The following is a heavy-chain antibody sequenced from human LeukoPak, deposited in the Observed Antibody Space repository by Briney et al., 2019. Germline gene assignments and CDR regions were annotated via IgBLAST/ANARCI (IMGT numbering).Heavy chain of an antibody. V-gene: IGHV4-59*01. CDR2: IFYTGST. Sequence: PSETLSLTCTVSGGSINTYYWSWIRQPPGKGLEWIGYIFYTGSTNYKPPLKSRVTISVDTSKNEFSLKLSSVTAADTAVYYCARHESGYYMDVWGKGTTVTVSS. CDR1: GGSINTYY. J-gene: IGHJ6*03. CDR3: ARHESGYYMDV.